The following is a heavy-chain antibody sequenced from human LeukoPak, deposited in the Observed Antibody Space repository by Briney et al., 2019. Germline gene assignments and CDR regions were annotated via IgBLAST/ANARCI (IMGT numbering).Heavy chain of an antibody. Sequence: GGSLRLSCPASGFTFSSYWMSWVRQAPGKGLEWVANIKQDGSEKYYVDSVKGRFTISRDNAKNSLYLQMNSLRAEDTAVYYCARGYSYGYWYFDYWGQGTLVTVSS. CDR3: ARGYSYGYWYFDY. V-gene: IGHV3-7*01. J-gene: IGHJ4*02. CDR1: GFTFSSYW. D-gene: IGHD5-18*01. CDR2: IKQDGSEK.